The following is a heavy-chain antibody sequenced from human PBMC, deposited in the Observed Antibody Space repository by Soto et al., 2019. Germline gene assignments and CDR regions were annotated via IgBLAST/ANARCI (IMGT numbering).Heavy chain of an antibody. CDR2: VNYDGSRT. Sequence: GGSLRLSCAASGFTFSSYAMSWVRQAPGKGLEWVASVNYDGSRTYYADSVKGRFSISRDNPKNSLYLQMDSLRAEDTAVYYCARGPFWGQGTPVTVSS. CDR3: ARGPF. J-gene: IGHJ4*02. V-gene: IGHV3-7*01. CDR1: GFTFSSYA.